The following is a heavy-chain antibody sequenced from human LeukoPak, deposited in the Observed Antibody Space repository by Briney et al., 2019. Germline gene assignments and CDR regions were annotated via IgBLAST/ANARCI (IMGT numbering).Heavy chain of an antibody. V-gene: IGHV3-21*01. D-gene: IGHD3-22*01. J-gene: IGHJ4*02. CDR2: ISSSSSYI. Sequence: PGGSLRLSCAASGFTFSSYSMNWVRQAPGKGLEWVSSISSSSSYIYYADSVKGRSTISRDNAKNSLYLQMNSLRAEDTAVYYCARRESGLGGYFGYWGQGTLVTVSS. CDR3: ARRESGLGGYFGY. CDR1: GFTFSSYS.